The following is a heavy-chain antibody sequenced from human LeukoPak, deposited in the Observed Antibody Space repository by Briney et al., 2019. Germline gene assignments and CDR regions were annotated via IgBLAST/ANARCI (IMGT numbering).Heavy chain of an antibody. CDR3: ARVPTVTFFDY. CDR1: GGSFSGYY. CDR2: IYTSGST. V-gene: IGHV4-59*10. Sequence: SETLSLTCAVYGGSFSGYYWSWIRQPAGKGLEWIGRIYTSGSTNYNPSLKSRVTMSVNTSKNQFSLKLSSVTAADTAVYYCARVPTVTFFDYWGQGTLVTVSS. J-gene: IGHJ4*02. D-gene: IGHD4-17*01.